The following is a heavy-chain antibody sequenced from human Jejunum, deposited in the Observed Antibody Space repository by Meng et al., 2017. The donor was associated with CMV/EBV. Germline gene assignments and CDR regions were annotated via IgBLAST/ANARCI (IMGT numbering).Heavy chain of an antibody. Sequence: LSLTCAASGFNFKDYWMDWVRQAPGRGLEWVANIRYDGGERYYVNSVEGRFFIYRDNARNTLYLQMNSLRGDDSAIYYCTRALDYWGQGTPVTVSS. CDR3: TRALDY. CDR2: IRYDGGER. CDR1: GFNFKDYW. J-gene: IGHJ4*02. V-gene: IGHV3-7*04.